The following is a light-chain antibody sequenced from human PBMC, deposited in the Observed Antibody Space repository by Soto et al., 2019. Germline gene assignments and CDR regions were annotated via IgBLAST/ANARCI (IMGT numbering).Light chain of an antibody. V-gene: IGKV3-11*01. Sequence: EIVLTQFPGTLSLSPGERATLSCRAIQSVGSNYLAWYQQRPGQPPNLLIYDASNRATGIPARFSGSGSGTDFTLTISSLEPEDFAVYYCQQRSNWPPITFGQGTRLEIK. CDR1: QSVGSNY. CDR3: QQRSNWPPIT. J-gene: IGKJ5*01. CDR2: DAS.